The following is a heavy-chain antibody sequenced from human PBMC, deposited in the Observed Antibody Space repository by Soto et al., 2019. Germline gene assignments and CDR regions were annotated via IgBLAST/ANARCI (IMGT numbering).Heavy chain of an antibody. CDR1: GYTFTGYY. V-gene: IGHV1-2*04. CDR2: INPNSGGT. D-gene: IGHD3-22*01. Sequence: QVQLVQSGAEVKKPGASVKVSCKASGYTFTGYYMHWVRQAPGQGLEWMGWINPNSGGTNYAQKFQGWVTMTRDTSISTAYMELSRLRSDDMAVYYCARVINYYDSSGYYSPGVYYFDYWGQGTLVTVSS. J-gene: IGHJ4*02. CDR3: ARVINYYDSSGYYSPGVYYFDY.